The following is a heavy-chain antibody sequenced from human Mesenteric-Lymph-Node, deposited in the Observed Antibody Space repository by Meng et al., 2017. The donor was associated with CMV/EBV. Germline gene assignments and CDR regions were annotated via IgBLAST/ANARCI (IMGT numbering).Heavy chain of an antibody. V-gene: IGHV4-39*07. CDR3: ARGLHLGSYYFDS. CDR2: IYYSGST. CDR1: GGSISSSSYY. J-gene: IGHJ4*02. D-gene: IGHD2-21*01. Sequence: SETLSLTCTVSGGSISSSSYYWGWIRQPPGKGLEWIGSIYYSGSTYYNPSLKSRVTISVDTSKNQFSLRLRSVTAADTAVYYCARGLHLGSYYFDSWGQGTLVTVSS.